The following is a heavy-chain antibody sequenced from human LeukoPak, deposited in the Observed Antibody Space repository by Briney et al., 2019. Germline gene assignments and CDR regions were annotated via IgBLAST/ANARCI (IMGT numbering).Heavy chain of an antibody. V-gene: IGHV1-3*01. D-gene: IGHD6-13*01. J-gene: IGHJ4*02. CDR3: ARSPRGYSSSWYSFDY. CDR2: INAGNGNT. Sequence: ASVKVSCKASGYTVTSYAMHWVRQAPGQRLEWMGWINAGNGNTKYSQKFQGRVTITRDTSASTAYMELSSLRSEDTAVYYCARSPRGYSSSWYSFDYWGQGTLVTVSS. CDR1: GYTVTSYA.